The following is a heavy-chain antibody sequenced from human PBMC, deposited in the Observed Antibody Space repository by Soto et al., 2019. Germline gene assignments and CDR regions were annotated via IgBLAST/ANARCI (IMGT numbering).Heavy chain of an antibody. CDR2: ISSRGADP. Sequence: EVQLLESGGGLVQPGGSLRLSCAASGFTFSTYAMSWVRQAPGKGLKWVSTISSRGADPYYADSLKGRFTIARDNSKKTLYLQMNSLRAEDTAEYYCALGSSGWKTRWWLDSLGQGTKVTVSS. CDR1: GFTFSTYA. J-gene: IGHJ5*01. V-gene: IGHV3-23*01. D-gene: IGHD6-19*01. CDR3: ALGSSGWKTRWWLDS.